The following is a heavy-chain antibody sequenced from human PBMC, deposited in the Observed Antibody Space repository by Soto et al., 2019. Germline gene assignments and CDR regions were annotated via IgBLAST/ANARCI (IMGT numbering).Heavy chain of an antibody. CDR2: IYYSEST. CDR1: GGSISSYY. J-gene: IGHJ4*02. D-gene: IGHD3-9*01. V-gene: IGHV4-59*08. CDR3: GRLEGLATISYYFDF. Sequence: PSETLSLTCTVSGGSISSYYWSWIRQPPGKGLEWIGYIYYSESTNYNPSLKSRVTISVDTSKNQFSLKLSSVTAADSAVYFCGRLEGLATISYYFDFWGQGALVTVSS.